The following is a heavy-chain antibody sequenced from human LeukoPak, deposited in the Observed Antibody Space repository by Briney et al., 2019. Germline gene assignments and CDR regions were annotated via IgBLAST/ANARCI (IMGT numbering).Heavy chain of an antibody. CDR3: ARVGHSSDFDY. D-gene: IGHD6-19*01. V-gene: IGHV1-2*02. Sequence: ASVKVSCKASGYTVTAYYIHWVRQAPGQGLEWMGWINPNSGGTNYAQKFQGRVTMSGDTSISTAYMELSRLRSDDTAVYYCARVGHSSDFDYWGQGTLVTVSS. J-gene: IGHJ4*02. CDR1: GYTVTAYY. CDR2: INPNSGGT.